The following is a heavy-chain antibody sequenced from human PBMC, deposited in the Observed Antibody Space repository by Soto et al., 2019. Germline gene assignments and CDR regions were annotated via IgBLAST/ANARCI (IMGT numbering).Heavy chain of an antibody. D-gene: IGHD3-10*01. CDR2: ISGSGGST. J-gene: IGHJ3*02. Sequence: EVQLLESGGGLVQPGGSLRLSCAASGFTFSSYAMRWVRQAPGQGLEWVSAISGSGGSTYYADTVKGRFTISRDNSKNTLYMRMNSLRAEDTAVYYCAKPTRSYYVSGSYDASDIWGEGTMVTVSA. CDR3: AKPTRSYYVSGSYDASDI. CDR1: GFTFSSYA. V-gene: IGHV3-23*01.